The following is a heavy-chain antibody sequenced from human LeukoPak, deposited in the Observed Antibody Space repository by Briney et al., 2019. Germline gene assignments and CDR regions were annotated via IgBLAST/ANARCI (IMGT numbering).Heavy chain of an antibody. D-gene: IGHD3-10*01. CDR1: GGTFSSYD. V-gene: IGHV1-8*01. Sequence: SVQGSSRASGGTFSSYDTNWGRPATGQGLVWMGWMNPNSGNTGYAQKFQGRVTMTRNTSISTAYMELSSLRSEDTAVYYCARGHYYGSLFPDYWGQGTLVTVPS. CDR3: ARGHYYGSLFPDY. J-gene: IGHJ4*02. CDR2: MNPNSGNT.